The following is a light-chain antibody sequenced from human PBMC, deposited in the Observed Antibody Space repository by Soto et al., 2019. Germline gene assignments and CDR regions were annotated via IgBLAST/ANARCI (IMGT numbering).Light chain of an antibody. CDR2: LNSDGSH. J-gene: IGLJ2*01. V-gene: IGLV4-69*01. CDR3: QTWGTGVVV. CDR1: SGHSSYA. Sequence: QSVLTQSPSASASLGASVKLTCTLSSGHSSYAIAWHQQQPEKGPRYLMKLNSDGSHNKGDGIPDRFSGSSSGAERYLTISSLQSEDEADYYCQTWGTGVVVFGGGTKVNVL.